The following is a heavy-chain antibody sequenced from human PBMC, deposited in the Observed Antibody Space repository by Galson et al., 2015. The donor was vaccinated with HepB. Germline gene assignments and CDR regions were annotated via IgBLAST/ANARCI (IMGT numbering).Heavy chain of an antibody. CDR1: GFTVSSSY. CDR2: IYSGGST. CDR3: AKADYDILTGYYNVGFDY. Sequence: SLRLSCAASGFTVSSSYMSWVRQAPGKGLEWVSVIYSGGSTYYADSVKGRFTISRDNSKNTLYLQMNSLRAEDTAVYYCAKADYDILTGYYNVGFDYWGQGTLVTVSS. D-gene: IGHD3-9*01. V-gene: IGHV3-66*01. J-gene: IGHJ4*02.